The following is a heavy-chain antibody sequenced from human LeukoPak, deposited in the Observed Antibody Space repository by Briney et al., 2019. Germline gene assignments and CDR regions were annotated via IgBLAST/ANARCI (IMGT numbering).Heavy chain of an antibody. CDR2: IIPIFGTA. V-gene: IGHV1-69*05. CDR1: GGTFSSYA. CDR3: ARQIAAAGTSYFDY. J-gene: IGHJ4*02. Sequence: ASVKVSCKASGGTFSSYAISWVRQAPGQGLEWMGGIIPIFGTANYAQKFQGRVTITTDESTSTAYMELSSLRSEDTAVNYCARQIAAAGTSYFDYWGRGTLVTVSS. D-gene: IGHD6-13*01.